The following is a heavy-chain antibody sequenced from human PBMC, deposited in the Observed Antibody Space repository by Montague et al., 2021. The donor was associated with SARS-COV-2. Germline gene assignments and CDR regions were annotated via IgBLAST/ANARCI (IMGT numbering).Heavy chain of an antibody. CDR1: GGSLSGNY. Sequence: SETLSLTCAVYGGSLSGNYWGWTRQPPGKGLEWIGEINHSGSTNYNPSLRSRVTISVDTSKNQFSLKLSSVTAADTAVYYCARGRRILLWFGELLSGGDYYGMDAWGQGTPVTVSS. J-gene: IGHJ6*02. CDR3: ARGRRILLWFGELLSGGDYYGMDA. V-gene: IGHV4-34*01. D-gene: IGHD3-10*01. CDR2: INHSGST.